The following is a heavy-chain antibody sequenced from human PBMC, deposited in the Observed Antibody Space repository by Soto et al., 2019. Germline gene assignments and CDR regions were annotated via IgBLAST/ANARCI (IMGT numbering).Heavy chain of an antibody. V-gene: IGHV1-8*01. J-gene: IGHJ4*01. CDR1: GFTLTSAD. D-gene: IGHD2-21*02. CDR3: ARETAILLWSDGDYFDY. CDR2: MNRDSGNT. Sequence: ASVKVSCKASGFTLTSADVQWVRQTRGQGLEWIGWMNRDSGNTNYAQKFQGRVTMTRNTSISTVYMELSSLRSEDTAVYYCARETAILLWSDGDYFDYWG.